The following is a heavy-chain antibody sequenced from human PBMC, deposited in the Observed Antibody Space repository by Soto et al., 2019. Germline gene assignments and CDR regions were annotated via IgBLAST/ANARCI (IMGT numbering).Heavy chain of an antibody. Sequence: GGSLRLSCAASGFTFSSYSMNWVRQAPGKGLEWVSYISSSSSTIYYADSVKGRFTISRDNAKNSLYLQMNSLRDEDTAVYYCARSHRTDYGDYQLEPYYYYGMDVWGQGTTVTVSS. D-gene: IGHD4-17*01. J-gene: IGHJ6*02. CDR1: GFTFSSYS. CDR2: ISSSSSTI. V-gene: IGHV3-48*02. CDR3: ARSHRTDYGDYQLEPYYYYGMDV.